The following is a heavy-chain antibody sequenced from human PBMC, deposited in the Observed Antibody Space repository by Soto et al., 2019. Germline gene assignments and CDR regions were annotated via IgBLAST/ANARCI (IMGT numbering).Heavy chain of an antibody. J-gene: IGHJ5*02. V-gene: IGHV3-7*01. D-gene: IGHD6-13*01. Sequence: GGSLRLSCAASGLTFSRSWMSWVRQAPGKGLEFVTNIDEDGTVKNYMDSVKGRFTISRDNDKNLVYLEMNSLRAEDTAVYFFARDPRYSSIDLRGQGTLVTVSS. CDR2: IDEDGTVK. CDR3: ARDPRYSSIDL. CDR1: GLTFSRSW.